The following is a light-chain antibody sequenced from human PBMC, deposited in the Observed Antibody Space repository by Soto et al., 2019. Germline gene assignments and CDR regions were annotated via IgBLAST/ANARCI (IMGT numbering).Light chain of an antibody. CDR2: DNN. V-gene: IGLV1-51*01. CDR1: SSNIGNNY. CDR3: SSYTDTSPLDV. Sequence: QSVLTQPPSVSAAPRQKVTISSSGSSSNIGNNYVSWYQQLPGTAPKLLIYDNNKRPSGIPDRFSGSKSGTSATLGITGLQTGDEADYYCSSYTDTSPLDVFGPGTKLTVL. J-gene: IGLJ1*01.